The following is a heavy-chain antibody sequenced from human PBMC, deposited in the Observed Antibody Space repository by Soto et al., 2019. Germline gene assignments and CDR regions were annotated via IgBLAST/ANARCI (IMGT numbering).Heavy chain of an antibody. CDR1: GGSISRTNW. D-gene: IGHD3-10*01. J-gene: IGHJ6*02. Sequence: SETLSLTCAVSGGSISRTNWWSCVRQSPGKGLEWIGEIYHNGSPDYNPSLKSRVTISVDKSKNHVFLKLTSVTAADTAMYFCGRWLGTSYGMDVWGQGTAVTVSS. V-gene: IGHV4-4*02. CDR3: GRWLGTSYGMDV. CDR2: IYHNGSP.